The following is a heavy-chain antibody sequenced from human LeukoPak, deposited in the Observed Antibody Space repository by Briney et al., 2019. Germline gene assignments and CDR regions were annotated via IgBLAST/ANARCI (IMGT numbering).Heavy chain of an antibody. CDR3: ARDGGRYCSSTSCYSIFGRSRHTVKYYMDV. D-gene: IGHD2-2*01. CDR2: ISSSSSYI. Sequence: GGSLRLSCAASGFTCSSYSMNWVRQAPGKGLEWVSSISSSSSYIYYADSVKGRFTISRDNAKNSLYLQMNSLRAEDTAVYYCARDGGRYCSSTSCYSIFGRSRHTVKYYMDVWGKGTTVTVSS. J-gene: IGHJ6*03. CDR1: GFTCSSYS. V-gene: IGHV3-21*01.